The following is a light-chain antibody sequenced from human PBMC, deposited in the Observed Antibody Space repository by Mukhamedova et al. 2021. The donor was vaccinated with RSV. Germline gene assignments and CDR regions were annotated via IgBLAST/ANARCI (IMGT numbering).Light chain of an antibody. V-gene: IGKV1-39*01. Sequence: RISSNLNGYKRNQGKAPKLLIFAESSLKGGVPSRFSGSGSGKDFTLTIRGLQPEDLATYYFNRSNITLPGFGKGTRVK. CDR1: RISSN. J-gene: IGKJ1*01. CDR3: NRSNITLPG. CDR2: AES.